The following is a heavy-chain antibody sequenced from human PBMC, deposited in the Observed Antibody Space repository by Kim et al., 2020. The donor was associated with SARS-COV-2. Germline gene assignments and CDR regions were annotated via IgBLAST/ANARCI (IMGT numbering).Heavy chain of an antibody. Sequence: GGSLRLSCAASGFTFSSYAMHWVRQAPGKGLEWVAVISYDGSNKYYADSVKGRFTISRDNSKNTLYLQMNSLRAEDTAVYYCAREGETYYDFWSGYRAYDYWGQGTLVTVSS. J-gene: IGHJ4*02. V-gene: IGHV3-30-3*01. CDR1: GFTFSSYA. CDR2: ISYDGSNK. D-gene: IGHD3-3*01. CDR3: AREGETYYDFWSGYRAYDY.